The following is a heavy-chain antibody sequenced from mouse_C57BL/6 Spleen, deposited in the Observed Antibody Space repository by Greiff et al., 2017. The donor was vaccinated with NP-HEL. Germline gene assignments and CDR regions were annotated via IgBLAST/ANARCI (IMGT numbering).Heavy chain of an antibody. CDR2: IDPETGGT. V-gene: IGHV1-15*01. J-gene: IGHJ2*01. Sequence: QVQLKESGAELVRPGASVTLSCKASGYTFTDYEMHWVKQTPVHGLEWIGAIDPETGGTAYNQKFKGKAILTADKSSSTAYMELRSLTSEDSAVDYCTTSGSSNYFDYWGQGTTLTVSS. CDR3: TTSGSSNYFDY. D-gene: IGHD1-1*01. CDR1: GYTFTDYE.